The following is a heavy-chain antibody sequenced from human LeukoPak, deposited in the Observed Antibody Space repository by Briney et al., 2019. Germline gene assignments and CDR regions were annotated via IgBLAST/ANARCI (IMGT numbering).Heavy chain of an antibody. CDR1: GFTFDDYA. J-gene: IGHJ6*02. CDR2: ISWNSGSI. CDR3: ARELRYFDWDYYYGMDV. V-gene: IGHV3-9*01. Sequence: GGSLRLSCAASGFTFDDYAMHWVRQAPGKGLEWVSGISWNSGSIGYADSVKGRFTISRDNAKNSLYLQMNSLRAEDTAVYYCARELRYFDWDYYYGMDVWGQGTTVTVSS. D-gene: IGHD3-9*01.